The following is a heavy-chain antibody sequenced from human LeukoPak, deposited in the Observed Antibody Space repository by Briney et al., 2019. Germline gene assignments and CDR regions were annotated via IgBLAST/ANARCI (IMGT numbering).Heavy chain of an antibody. CDR3: AKWGDYDVLTGYYVSDY. V-gene: IGHV3-23*01. CDR2: ITGGGSGI. Sequence: RASLRLSCAASGFTFSNYAMSWVRQAPGKGLEWVSAITGGGSGIYYADSMKSRFTISRDNPKNTLYLQINSLRAEDTAVYYCAKWGDYDVLTGYYVSDYWGQGTLVTVSS. D-gene: IGHD3-9*01. J-gene: IGHJ4*02. CDR1: GFTFSNYA.